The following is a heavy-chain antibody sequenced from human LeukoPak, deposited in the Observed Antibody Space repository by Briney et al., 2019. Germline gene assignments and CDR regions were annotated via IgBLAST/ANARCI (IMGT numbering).Heavy chain of an antibody. D-gene: IGHD2-21*01. CDR3: AKDFRIGYSAHFDY. J-gene: IGHJ4*02. V-gene: IGHV3-7*03. CDR2: IKQDGGDK. CDR1: GFTFSSYW. Sequence: GGSLRLSCTASGFTFSSYWMSWVRQAPGKGLEWVANIKQDGGDKYYVDSVKGRFSISRDNSKNTLYLQMDSLRGEDTAVYYCAKDFRIGYSAHFDYWGQGALVTVSS.